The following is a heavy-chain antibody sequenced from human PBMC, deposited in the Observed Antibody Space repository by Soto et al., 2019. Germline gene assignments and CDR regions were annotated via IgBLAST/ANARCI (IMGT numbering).Heavy chain of an antibody. Sequence: QMQLVQSGPEVKKPGTSVKVSCKASGFTFSSSIVQWVRQARGQRLEWIGWIVVGSGHTNYEQKFQERVTITRDMSTSTAYMELSSLRSEETAVYYCAAPDFGDYWYVDLWGRGTLVTVSS. CDR3: AAPDFGDYWYVDL. V-gene: IGHV1-58*01. J-gene: IGHJ2*01. CDR1: GFTFSSSI. D-gene: IGHD4-17*01. CDR2: IVVGSGHT.